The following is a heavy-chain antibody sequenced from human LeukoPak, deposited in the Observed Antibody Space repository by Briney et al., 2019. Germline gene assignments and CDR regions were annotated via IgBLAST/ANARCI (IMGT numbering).Heavy chain of an antibody. D-gene: IGHD5-12*01. Sequence: ASVKVSCKASGYTFTSYYMHWVRQAPGHGPEWMGVVNPSGGSTTYAQKFQGRVTMTSDTSTSTVYMDLSSLRSEDTAVYYCAREWLSAFFDIWGQGTVVTVSS. CDR1: GYTFTSYY. CDR3: AREWLSAFFDI. CDR2: VNPSGGST. J-gene: IGHJ3*02. V-gene: IGHV1-46*01.